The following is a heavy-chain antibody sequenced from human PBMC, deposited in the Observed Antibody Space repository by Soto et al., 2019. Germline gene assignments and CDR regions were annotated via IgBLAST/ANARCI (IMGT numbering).Heavy chain of an antibody. J-gene: IGHJ1*01. D-gene: IGHD5-12*01. CDR1: GGSFSGYY. V-gene: IGHV4-34*01. Sequence: SETLSLTCAVYGGSFSGYYWSWIRQPPGKGLEWIGEINHSGSTNYNPSLKSRATISVDTSKNQFSLKLSSVTAADTAVYYCARGERWLQLWSSFGSEYFQHWGQGTLVTVSS. CDR3: ARGERWLQLWSSFGSEYFQH. CDR2: INHSGST.